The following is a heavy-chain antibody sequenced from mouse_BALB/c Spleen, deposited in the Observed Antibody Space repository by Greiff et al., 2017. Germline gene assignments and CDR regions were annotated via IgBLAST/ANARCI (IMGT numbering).Heavy chain of an antibody. CDR3: ARSGITTVVVDD. D-gene: IGHD1-1*01. CDR1: GYTFTSYW. J-gene: IGHJ2*01. V-gene: IGHV1S81*02. Sequence: QVQLQQPGAELVKPGASVKLSCKASGYTFTSYWMHWVKQRPGQGLEWIGEINPSNGRTNYNEKFKSKATLTVDKSSSTAYMQLSSLTSEDSAVYYCARSGITTVVVDDWGQGTTLTVSS. CDR2: INPSNGRT.